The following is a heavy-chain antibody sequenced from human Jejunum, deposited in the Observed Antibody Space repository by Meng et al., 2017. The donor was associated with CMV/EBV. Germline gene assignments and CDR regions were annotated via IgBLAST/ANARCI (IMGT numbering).Heavy chain of an antibody. Sequence: GYFFNEYWIAWVHQVPGKGLEWMGIIFPRDADTRYSPSFEGQVTISADTSTRTAYLQWSSLKASDTAIYYCARADWAWVTPYYLDFWGRGTLVTVSS. J-gene: IGHJ4*02. V-gene: IGHV5-51*07. CDR2: IFPRDADT. D-gene: IGHD2-21*02. CDR1: GYFFNEYW. CDR3: ARADWAWVTPYYLDF.